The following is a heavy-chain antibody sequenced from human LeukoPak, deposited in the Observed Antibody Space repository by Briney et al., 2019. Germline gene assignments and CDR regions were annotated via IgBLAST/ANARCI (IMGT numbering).Heavy chain of an antibody. J-gene: IGHJ4*02. CDR2: INPSGGST. V-gene: IGHV1-46*01. CDR1: GYTFTTYY. Sequence: ASVKVSCKTSGYTFTTYYMHWVRQAPGQGLEWMGRINPSGGSTSYAQKLQGRVTMTTDTSTSTAYMELRSLRSDDTAVYYCARVFSRYYVHGGYWGQGTLVTVSS. CDR3: ARVFSRYYVHGGY. D-gene: IGHD3-10*02.